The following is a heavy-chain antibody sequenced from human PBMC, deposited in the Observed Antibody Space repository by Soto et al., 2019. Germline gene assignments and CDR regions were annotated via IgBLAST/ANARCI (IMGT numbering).Heavy chain of an antibody. J-gene: IGHJ4*02. D-gene: IGHD3-22*01. CDR3: ARVGWEDDSSGSFDY. CDR1: GGSVSSGSYY. V-gene: IGHV4-61*01. Sequence: QVQLQESGPGLVKPSETLSLTCTVSGGSVSSGSYYWSWIRQPPGKGLEWIGYIYYSGSTNYNPSLKSRVTISVDTSTNQFSLKLSSVTAADTAVYYCARVGWEDDSSGSFDYWGQGTLVTVSS. CDR2: IYYSGST.